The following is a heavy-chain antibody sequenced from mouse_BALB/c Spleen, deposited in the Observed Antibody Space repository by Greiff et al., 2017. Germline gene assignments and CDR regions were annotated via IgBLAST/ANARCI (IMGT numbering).Heavy chain of an antibody. J-gene: IGHJ4*01. CDR2: IYPGDGDT. CDR1: GYTFTSYW. V-gene: IGHV1-87*01. D-gene: IGHD2-3*01. CDR3: AREDGYPYYAMDY. Sequence: QVQLKQSGAELARPGASVKLSCKASGYTFTSYWMQWVKQRPGQGLEWIGAIYPGDGDTRYTQKFKGKATLTADKSSSTAYMQLSSLASEDSAVYYCAREDGYPYYAMDYWGQGTSVTVSS.